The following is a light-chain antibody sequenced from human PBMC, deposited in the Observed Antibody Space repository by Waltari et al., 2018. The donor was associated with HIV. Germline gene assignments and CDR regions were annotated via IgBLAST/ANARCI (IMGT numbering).Light chain of an antibody. Sequence: QSALTQPASVSGSPGQSITISCTGTSSDVGGYDYVSWYQQHPGKAPKLMIYEVSSRPPVVSHRCSGSKSGNTASRTISGLQAEDEADYYCSSYTSRNTHVFGTGTKVTVL. CDR1: SSDVGGYDY. J-gene: IGLJ1*01. V-gene: IGLV2-14*01. CDR3: SSYTSRNTHV. CDR2: EVS.